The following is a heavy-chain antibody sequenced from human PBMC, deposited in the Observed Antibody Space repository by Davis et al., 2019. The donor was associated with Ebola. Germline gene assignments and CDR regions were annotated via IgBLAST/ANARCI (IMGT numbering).Heavy chain of an antibody. CDR3: ARGEDNSGWVNGWFFDP. V-gene: IGHV5-51*01. J-gene: IGHJ5*02. CDR1: GYTINNYR. D-gene: IGHD5-12*01. CDR2: IYTGDSDT. Sequence: TVSCMGTGYTINNYRIGWVRQMLGKGLEWMGIIYTGDSDTRYSPSFRGQVTISADKSMKTAFLQWSSLKASDTAMYYCARGEDNSGWVNGWFFDPWGQGTMVTVSS.